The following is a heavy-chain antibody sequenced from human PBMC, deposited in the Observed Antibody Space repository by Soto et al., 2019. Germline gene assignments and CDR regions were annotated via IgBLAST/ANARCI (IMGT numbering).Heavy chain of an antibody. CDR3: ARHPLVPAAMLPLYAFDF. Sequence: SETLSLTCTVSGGSISSYYWSWIRQPPGKGLEWIGYIYYSGSTNYNPSLKSRVTISVDTSKNQFSLKLSSVTAADTAVYYCARHPLVPAAMLPLYAFDFRGQGTMVTVSS. V-gene: IGHV4-59*08. CDR1: GGSISSYY. D-gene: IGHD2-2*01. CDR2: IYYSGST. J-gene: IGHJ3*01.